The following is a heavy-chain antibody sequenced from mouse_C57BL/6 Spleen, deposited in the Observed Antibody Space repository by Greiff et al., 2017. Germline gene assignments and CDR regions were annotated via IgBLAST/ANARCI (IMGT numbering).Heavy chain of an antibody. CDR1: GYTFTDYE. CDR2: IDPETGGT. CDR3: TRRGLYDGYFAY. J-gene: IGHJ3*01. D-gene: IGHD2-3*01. Sequence: QVQLKESGAELVRPGASVTLSCKASGYTFTDYEMHWVKQTPVHGLEWIGAIDPETGGTAYNQKFKGKAILTADKSSSTAYMELRSLTSEDSAVYYCTRRGLYDGYFAYWGQGTLVTVSA. V-gene: IGHV1-15*01.